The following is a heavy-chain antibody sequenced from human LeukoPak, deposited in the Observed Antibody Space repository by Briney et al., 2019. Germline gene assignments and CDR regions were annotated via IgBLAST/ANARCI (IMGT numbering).Heavy chain of an antibody. J-gene: IGHJ4*02. V-gene: IGHV3-20*04. CDR2: INWNGGST. D-gene: IGHD4-17*01. Sequence: GGSLRLSCAASGVTVSGNYMSWVRQAPGKGLEWVSGINWNGGSTGYADSVKGRFTISRDNAKNSLYLQMNSLRAEDTALYYCARDRGPGTVTTFDYWGQGTLVTVSS. CDR3: ARDRGPGTVTTFDY. CDR1: GVTVSGNY.